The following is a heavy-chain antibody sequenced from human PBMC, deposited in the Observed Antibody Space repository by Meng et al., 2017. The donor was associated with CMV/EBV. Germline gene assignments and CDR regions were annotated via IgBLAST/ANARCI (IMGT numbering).Heavy chain of an antibody. J-gene: IGHJ6*02. Sequence: SLKIHCAASGCTFDDYAMHRVRQAPGQGLEWVSGISWNSGSIGYADSVKGRFTIHRDNAKNSLYLQMNSLRAEDTAVYYCAREDRPLVHCSSTSCRTNYYYYGMDVWGQGTTVTVSS. CDR1: GCTFDDYA. D-gene: IGHD2-2*01. CDR2: ISWNSGSI. CDR3: AREDRPLVHCSSTSCRTNYYYYGMDV. V-gene: IGHV3-9*01.